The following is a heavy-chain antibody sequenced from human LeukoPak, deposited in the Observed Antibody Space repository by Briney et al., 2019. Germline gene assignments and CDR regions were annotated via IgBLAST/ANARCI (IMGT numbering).Heavy chain of an antibody. CDR3: ARARGDHYSFDY. Sequence: GESLKISCKGSGYRFNAYWIAWVRQMPGKGLEWMGRIDPSDSYTNYSPSLQGHVTISADKSISAAYLQWSNLKASDTAMYYCARARGDHYSFDYWGQGTLVTVSS. CDR1: GYRFNAYW. D-gene: IGHD3-10*01. CDR2: IDPSDSYT. J-gene: IGHJ4*02. V-gene: IGHV5-10-1*01.